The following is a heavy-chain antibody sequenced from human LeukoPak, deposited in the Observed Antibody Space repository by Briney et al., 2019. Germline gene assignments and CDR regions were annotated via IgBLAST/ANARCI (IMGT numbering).Heavy chain of an antibody. J-gene: IGHJ3*02. CDR2: ISGSGGST. Sequence: GGSLRLSCAASGFTFSSYAMSWVRQAPGKGLEWVSAISGSGGSTYYADSVKGRFTISRDNSKNTLYLQMNSLRAEDTAVYYCAKVSPTYYYDILTGSREQDAFDIWGQGTMVTVSS. V-gene: IGHV3-23*01. D-gene: IGHD3-9*01. CDR3: AKVSPTYYYDILTGSREQDAFDI. CDR1: GFTFSSYA.